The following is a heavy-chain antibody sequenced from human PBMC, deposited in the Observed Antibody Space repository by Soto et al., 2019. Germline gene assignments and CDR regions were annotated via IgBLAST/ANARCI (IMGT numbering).Heavy chain of an antibody. CDR2: ISAYNGNT. J-gene: IGHJ6*02. D-gene: IGHD1-26*01. Sequence: ASVKVSCKASGYTFTSYGISWVRQAPGQGLEWMGWISAYNGNTNYAQKLQGRVTVTTDTSTSTAYMELRSLRSDDTAVYYCARGNPEWEPNYYYYGMDVWGQGTTVTVSS. V-gene: IGHV1-18*01. CDR3: ARGNPEWEPNYYYYGMDV. CDR1: GYTFTSYG.